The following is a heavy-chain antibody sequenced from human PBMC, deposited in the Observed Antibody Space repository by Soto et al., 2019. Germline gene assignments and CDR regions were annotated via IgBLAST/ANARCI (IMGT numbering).Heavy chain of an antibody. Sequence: QLQLQESGPGLVKPSETLSLTCTVSGGSISSSNYYWGWIRQPPGKGLEWIGNIYYSGITYYNPSLKNRVTISVDTSKNQFSLKLSFVTAADTAVYYCARRHSSTLVDYWGQGTLVTVSS. CDR2: IYYSGIT. V-gene: IGHV4-39*01. CDR1: GGSISSSNYY. D-gene: IGHD6-13*01. J-gene: IGHJ4*02. CDR3: ARRHSSTLVDY.